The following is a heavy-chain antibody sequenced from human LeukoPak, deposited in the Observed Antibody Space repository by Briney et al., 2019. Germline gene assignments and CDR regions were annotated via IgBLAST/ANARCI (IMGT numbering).Heavy chain of an antibody. CDR3: ARGRYDFWSGYYSPPNYYYMDV. Sequence: SETLSLTCTVSGGSISSYYWSWIRQPAGKGLEWIGRIYTSGSTNYNPSLKSRVTMSVDTSKNQFSLKLSSVTAADTAVYYCARGRYDFWSGYYSPPNYYYMDVWGKGTTVTVS. D-gene: IGHD3-3*01. J-gene: IGHJ6*03. CDR2: IYTSGST. CDR1: GGSISSYY. V-gene: IGHV4-4*07.